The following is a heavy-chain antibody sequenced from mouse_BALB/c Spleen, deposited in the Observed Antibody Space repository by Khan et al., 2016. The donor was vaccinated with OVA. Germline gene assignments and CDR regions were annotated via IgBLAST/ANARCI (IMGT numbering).Heavy chain of an antibody. J-gene: IGHJ2*01. CDR1: GYTFTNYV. Sequence: QIQLVQSGPELKKPGETVKISCKASGYTFTNYVMNWVKQSPGKGLKWMGWINPSTGEPTYADDFMGRFAFSLETSVSTAYLQINSLKYEDTATYFCTRFHGGYWGQGTTLTVSS. CDR2: INPSTGEP. CDR3: TRFHGGY. V-gene: IGHV9-3-1*01.